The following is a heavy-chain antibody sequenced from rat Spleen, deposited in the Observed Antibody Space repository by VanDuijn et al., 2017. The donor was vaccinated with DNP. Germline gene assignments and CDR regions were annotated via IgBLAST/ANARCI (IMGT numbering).Heavy chain of an antibody. CDR3: ARHRTIMPYYYAMDA. D-gene: IGHD1-12*01. J-gene: IGHJ4*01. Sequence: EVLLVESDGGLVQPGRSLKLSCAVSGFTFNNYYMSWVRQAPKKGLEWVATIIYDGSSIYYRDSVKGRFTISRDNAKSTLYLQMDSLRSEDTATYYCARHRTIMPYYYAMDAWGQGASVTVSS. CDR2: IIYDGSSI. CDR1: GFTFNNYY. V-gene: IGHV5-17*01.